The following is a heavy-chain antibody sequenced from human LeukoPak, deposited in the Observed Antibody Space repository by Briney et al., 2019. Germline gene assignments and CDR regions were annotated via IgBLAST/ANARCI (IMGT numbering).Heavy chain of an antibody. D-gene: IGHD6-19*01. CDR1: GGSFSGYY. V-gene: IGHV4-34*01. J-gene: IGHJ4*02. CDR3: ARCRTAVAAPFDY. Sequence: SETLSLTCAVYGGSFSGYYWGWIRQPPGKGLEWIGEINHSESTNYNPSLKSRVTISVDTSKNQFSLKLSSVTAADTAVYYCARCRTAVAAPFDYWGQGTLVTVSS. CDR2: INHSEST.